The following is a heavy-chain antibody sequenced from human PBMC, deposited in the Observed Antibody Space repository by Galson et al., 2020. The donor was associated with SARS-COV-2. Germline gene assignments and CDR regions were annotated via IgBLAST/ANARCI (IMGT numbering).Heavy chain of an antibody. CDR3: AYGVGAGTGY. Sequence: SETLPLTCTVSGGSISSGSYYWSWIRQPAGKGLAWIGRIYTSGSTNYNPSLQSRVTISIDTSKNQFSLELTSVTAADTAAYFCAYGVGAGTGYWCQGILVTVSS. CDR1: GGSISSGSYY. V-gene: IGHV4-61*02. CDR2: IYTSGST. J-gene: IGHJ4*02. D-gene: IGHD6-19*01.